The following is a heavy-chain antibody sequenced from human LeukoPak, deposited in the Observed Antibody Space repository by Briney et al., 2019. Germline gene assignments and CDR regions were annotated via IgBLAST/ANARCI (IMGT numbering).Heavy chain of an antibody. CDR1: GYTFTSYG. V-gene: IGHV1-18*01. D-gene: IGHD4-17*01. Sequence: ASXXVSCKTSGYTFTSYGITWVRQAAGQGLEWMGWISAYSGNTNSAQKFQERVTMTTDTSTSTAYMELRSLTSDDTAVYYCARGSRTTVLDYWGQGTLLTVSS. J-gene: IGHJ4*02. CDR2: ISAYSGNT. CDR3: ARGSRTTVLDY.